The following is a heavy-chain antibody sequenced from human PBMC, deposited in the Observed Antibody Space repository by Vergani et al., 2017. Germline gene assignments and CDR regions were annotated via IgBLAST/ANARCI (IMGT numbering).Heavy chain of an antibody. D-gene: IGHD6-13*01. Sequence: EVQLVESGGGLVKPGGSLRLSCAASGFTFSSYSMNWVRQAPGKGLEWVSSISSSSSYIYYADSVKGRFTISRDNAKNSLYLQMNSLRAEDTAVYYCARGASRYSSSWYPSDYWGQGTLVTVSS. CDR1: GFTFSSYS. J-gene: IGHJ4*02. V-gene: IGHV3-21*01. CDR2: ISSSSSYI. CDR3: ARGASRYSSSWYPSDY.